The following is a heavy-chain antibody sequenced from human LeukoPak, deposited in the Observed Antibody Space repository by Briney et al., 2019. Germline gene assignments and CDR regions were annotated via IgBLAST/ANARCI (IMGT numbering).Heavy chain of an antibody. Sequence: ASVKVSCKASGYTFTGYYMHWVRQAPGQGLGWMGWINPKNGATNHAQKFQGRVTMTRDTSISTAFMELNRLRSDDTAVYYCARVIGGRKRGQGPIDGFNIWGQGTMITVSS. CDR1: GYTFTGYY. V-gene: IGHV1-2*02. J-gene: IGHJ3*02. CDR2: INPKNGAT. CDR3: ARVIGGRKRGQGPIDGFNI.